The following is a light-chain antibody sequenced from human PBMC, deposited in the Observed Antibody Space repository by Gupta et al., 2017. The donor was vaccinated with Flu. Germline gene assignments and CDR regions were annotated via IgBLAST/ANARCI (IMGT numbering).Light chain of an antibody. CDR1: HSLLSTSNNKDC. CDR2: WAS. J-gene: IGKJ1*01. V-gene: IGKV4-1*01. CDR3: HQFRRVPRT. Sequence: DIVMTQSPDSLTVSLGEKASISCKSNHSLLSTSNNKDCLAWYQQKPGQPPRLLFYWASTRHSGVPDRFRGSGSGTDFSLTISSLQAEDVATYYCHQFRRVPRTFGPGTRVEIK.